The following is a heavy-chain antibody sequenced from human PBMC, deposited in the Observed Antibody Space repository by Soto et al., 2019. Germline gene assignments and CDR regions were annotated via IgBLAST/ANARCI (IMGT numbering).Heavy chain of an antibody. CDR3: ARVVGDSSGYYYPGY. V-gene: IGHV1-69*13. Sequence: ASVKVSCKASGGTFSSYAISWVRQAPGQGLEWMGGIIPIFGTANYAQKFQGRVAITADESTSTAYMELSSLRSEDTAVYYCARVVGDSSGYYYPGYWGQGTLVTV. D-gene: IGHD3-22*01. CDR1: GGTFSSYA. CDR2: IIPIFGTA. J-gene: IGHJ4*02.